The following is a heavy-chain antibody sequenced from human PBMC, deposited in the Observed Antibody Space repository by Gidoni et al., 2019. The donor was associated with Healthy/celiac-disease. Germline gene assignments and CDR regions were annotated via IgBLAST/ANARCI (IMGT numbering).Heavy chain of an antibody. J-gene: IGHJ6*02. V-gene: IGHV3-15*07. D-gene: IGHD6-19*01. Sequence: EVQLVESGGGLVQPGGSLSLSWAASGFTFSNAWLNWVRQAPGKGREWGGRIKSKTDGGTTDYAAPVKGRFTISRDDSIHTLDLQMNSLKTEDTAVYYCVYSSGWAVATTYYGMDVWGQGTTVTVS. CDR1: GFTFSNAW. CDR2: IKSKTDGGTT. CDR3: VYSSGWAVATTYYGMDV.